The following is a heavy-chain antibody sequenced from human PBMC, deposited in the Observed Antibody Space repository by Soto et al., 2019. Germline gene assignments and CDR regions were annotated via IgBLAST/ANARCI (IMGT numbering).Heavy chain of an antibody. CDR1: GFTFSDYA. J-gene: IGHJ4*02. D-gene: IGHD2-2*01. CDR3: AMIASTGCYIRGHFDH. V-gene: IGHV3-23*01. CDR2: IGGNGALT. Sequence: EVHLLESGGGLVQPGGSVRLSCAASGFTFSDYAMTWVRQAPGRGLEGASAIGGNGALTYYADSVKGRFTISRDTYKNLVSLQMTGLRGDDTAIYYCAMIASTGCYIRGHFDHWGQGTLLTVSS.